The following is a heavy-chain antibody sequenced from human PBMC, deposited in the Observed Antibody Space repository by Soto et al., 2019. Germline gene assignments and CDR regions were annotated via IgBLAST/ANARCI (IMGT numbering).Heavy chain of an antibody. Sequence: ASVKVSCKASGYTFTSYGISWVRQAPGQGLEWMGWISAYNGNTNYAQKLQGRVTMTTDTSTSTAYMELRSLRSDDTAVYYCARGGYSYGWHVSPFDYWGQGTLVTVSS. CDR3: ARGGYSYGWHVSPFDY. D-gene: IGHD5-18*01. J-gene: IGHJ4*02. CDR1: GYTFTSYG. V-gene: IGHV1-18*01. CDR2: ISAYNGNT.